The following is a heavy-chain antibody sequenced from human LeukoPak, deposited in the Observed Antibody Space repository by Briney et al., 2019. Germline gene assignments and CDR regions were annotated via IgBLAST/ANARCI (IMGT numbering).Heavy chain of an antibody. J-gene: IGHJ6*02. CDR3: TTVTGPRSYDYGDYDQGGGYYYYYYGMDV. Sequence: GGSLRLSCAASGFTFSNAWMSWVRQAPGKGLEWVGRIKSKTDGGTTDYAAPVKGRFTISRDDSKNTLYLQMNSLKTEDTAVYYCTTVTGPRSYDYGDYDQGGGYYYYYYGMDVWGQGTTVTVSS. D-gene: IGHD4-17*01. CDR1: GFTFSNAW. CDR2: IKSKTDGGTT. V-gene: IGHV3-15*01.